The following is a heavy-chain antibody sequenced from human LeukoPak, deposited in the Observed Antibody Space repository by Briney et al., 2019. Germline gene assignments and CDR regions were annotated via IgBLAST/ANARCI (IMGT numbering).Heavy chain of an antibody. V-gene: IGHV1-8*01. D-gene: IGHD3-10*01. CDR1: GYTFTSYD. J-gene: IGHJ4*02. Sequence: EASVKASCKASGYTFTSYDINWVRQATGQGLEWMGWMNPNSGNTGYAQKFQGRVTMTRNTSISTAYMELSSLRSEDTAVYYCARALYYGSGSYLDYWGQGTLVTVSS. CDR3: ARALYYGSGSYLDY. CDR2: MNPNSGNT.